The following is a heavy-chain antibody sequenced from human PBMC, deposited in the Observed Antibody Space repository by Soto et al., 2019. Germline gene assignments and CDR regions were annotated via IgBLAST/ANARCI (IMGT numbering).Heavy chain of an antibody. Sequence: QAQLVQSGGEVKKPGASVKVSCKASGYRFSSYGFVWVRQAPGQGLEWMGWISAYDGDTKYAQNLQGRMTMTIDTSTTTAYMDLRSLRPDDTAVYYCVRDQGGTTVPADYHGMDVWGQGTTV. J-gene: IGHJ6*02. D-gene: IGHD3-16*01. V-gene: IGHV1-18*01. CDR1: GYRFSSYG. CDR2: ISAYDGDT. CDR3: VRDQGGTTVPADYHGMDV.